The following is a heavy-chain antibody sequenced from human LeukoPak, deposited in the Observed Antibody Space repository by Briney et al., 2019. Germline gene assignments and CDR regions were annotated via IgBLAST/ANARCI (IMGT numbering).Heavy chain of an antibody. J-gene: IGHJ1*01. Sequence: GASVKVSCKASGYTFTGYYMHWVRQAPGQGLERMGRISPNSGGTNYPQKFQGRVTMTRDTSISTAYMELSSLRSDDTAVYYCAAHSGSYFRPHWGQGTLVTVSS. V-gene: IGHV1-2*06. D-gene: IGHD1-26*01. CDR3: AAHSGSYFRPH. CDR1: GYTFTGYY. CDR2: ISPNSGGT.